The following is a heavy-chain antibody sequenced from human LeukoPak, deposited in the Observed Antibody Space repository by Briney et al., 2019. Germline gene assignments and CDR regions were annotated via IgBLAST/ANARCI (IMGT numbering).Heavy chain of an antibody. CDR1: GDSITGYY. CDR3: ARDQIVVAGNWFDH. CDR2: IYYSGNT. J-gene: IGHJ5*02. V-gene: IGHV4-59*01. Sequence: SETLSLTCTVSGDSITGYYWSWIRQPPGKGLEWIGDIYYSGNTNYNPSLKSRVTISIDTSKNQFSLNLRSVTTADTAVYYCARDQIVVAGNWFDHWGQGTLVTVSS. D-gene: IGHD1-26*01.